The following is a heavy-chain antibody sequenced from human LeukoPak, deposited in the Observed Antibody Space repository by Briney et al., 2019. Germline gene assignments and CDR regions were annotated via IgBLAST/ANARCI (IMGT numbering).Heavy chain of an antibody. CDR3: ARHLRAVAGGRYFDY. J-gene: IGHJ4*02. CDR1: GGSISGYY. V-gene: IGHV4-59*08. Sequence: SATRSLTCTVSGGSISGYYWSWIRQPPGKGLEWIGYIYHNGGTNYNPSLQSRLTISVGTSKNQFSLKLSSVTAADTAVYYCARHLRAVAGGRYFDYWGQGTQVTVSS. CDR2: IYHNGGT. D-gene: IGHD6-19*01.